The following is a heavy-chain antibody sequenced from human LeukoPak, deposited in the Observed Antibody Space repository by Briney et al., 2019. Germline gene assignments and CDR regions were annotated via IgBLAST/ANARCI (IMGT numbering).Heavy chain of an antibody. V-gene: IGHV3-21*01. Sequence: KPGGSLRLSCAASGFTFSSYSMNWVRQAPGKGLEWVSSISSSSSYIYYADSVKGRFTISRDNAKNSLYLQMNSLRAEDTAVYYCARMGHQSGSYGDWYFDLWGRGTLVTVSS. CDR1: GFTFSSYS. CDR2: ISSSSSYI. CDR3: ARMGHQSGSYGDWYFDL. J-gene: IGHJ2*01. D-gene: IGHD1-26*01.